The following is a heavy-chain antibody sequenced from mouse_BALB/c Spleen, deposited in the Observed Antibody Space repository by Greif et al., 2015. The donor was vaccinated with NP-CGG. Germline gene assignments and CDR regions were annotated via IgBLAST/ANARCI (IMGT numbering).Heavy chain of an antibody. CDR1: GYAFSSYW. V-gene: IGHV1-80*01. CDR2: IYPGDGDT. Sequence: QVQLQQSGAELVRPGSSVKISCKASGYAFSSYWMNWVKQRPGQGLEWIGQIYPGDGDTNYNGKFKGKATLTADRSSSTAYMQLSSLTSEDSAVYFCAGSSYPYYFDYWGQGTTLTVSS. J-gene: IGHJ2*01. CDR3: AGSSYPYYFDY. D-gene: IGHD1-1*01.